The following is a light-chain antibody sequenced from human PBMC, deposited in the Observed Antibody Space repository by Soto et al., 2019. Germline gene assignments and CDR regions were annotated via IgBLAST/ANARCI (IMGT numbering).Light chain of an antibody. CDR1: QSIDNY. J-gene: IGKJ1*01. V-gene: IGKV1-39*01. CDR3: QQSFNTPRT. Sequence: DIQMTQSPSSLSASVGDRVTITCRASQSIDNYLNWYQQKPGKAPKLLIYAASSLQSGFPSRFSGSGFVTDFTLTISSLQPEDFATYYCQQSFNTPRTFGQGTKVDIK. CDR2: AAS.